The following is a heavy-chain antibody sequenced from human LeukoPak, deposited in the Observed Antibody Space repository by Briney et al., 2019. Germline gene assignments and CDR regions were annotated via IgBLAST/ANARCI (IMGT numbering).Heavy chain of an antibody. CDR1: GGSISSYY. CDR3: ARARNYDILTGYYSPTLDY. D-gene: IGHD3-9*01. V-gene: IGHV4-4*07. J-gene: IGHJ4*02. Sequence: SETLSLTCTVSGGSISSYYWSWIRQPAGKGLEWIGRIYTSGSTNYNPSLKSRVTISVDTSKNQFSLKLSSVTAADTAVYYCARARNYDILTGYYSPTLDYWGQGTLVTVSS. CDR2: IYTSGST.